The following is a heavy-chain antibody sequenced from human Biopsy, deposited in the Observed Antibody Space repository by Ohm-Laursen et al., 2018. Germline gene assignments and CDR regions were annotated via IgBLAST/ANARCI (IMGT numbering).Heavy chain of an antibody. CDR2: TYKGGNT. J-gene: IGHJ6*02. CDR3: ARDLPSSYYYAMDV. Sequence: SETLSLTCNVSGGTISNFYWSWIRQPAGKGLEWIGHTYKGGNTNHNPSLKSRVSMSVDTSKNQLSLTLRSVTAADTAVYYCARDLPSSYYYAMDVWGQGTTVTVSS. V-gene: IGHV4-4*07. CDR1: GGTISNFY.